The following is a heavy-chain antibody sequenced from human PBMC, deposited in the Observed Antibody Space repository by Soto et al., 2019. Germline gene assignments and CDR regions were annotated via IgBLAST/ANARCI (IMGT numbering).Heavy chain of an antibody. Sequence: QVQLVESGGGVVQPGRSLRLSCAASGFTFSSYAMHWVRQAPGKGLEWVAVISYDGSNKYYADSVKGRFTISRDNSKNTLYLQMNSLRAEDTAVYYCARNDYGDYPTYYYYYGMDVW. CDR3: ARNDYGDYPTYYYYYGMDV. J-gene: IGHJ6*01. CDR1: GFTFSSYA. V-gene: IGHV3-30-3*01. CDR2: ISYDGSNK. D-gene: IGHD4-17*01.